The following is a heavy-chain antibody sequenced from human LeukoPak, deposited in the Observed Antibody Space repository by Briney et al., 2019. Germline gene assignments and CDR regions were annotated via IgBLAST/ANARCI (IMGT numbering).Heavy chain of an antibody. Sequence: GGSLRLSCVASGFTFSAYDMHWVRQTPGKGLEWVAFIRLDGSNEGYTDYVKGRFAISRDNSKSTLYLQINSLRPDDTAMYYCVKGGHSSGWPNWLDPWGQGTLVTVSS. J-gene: IGHJ5*02. CDR3: VKGGHSSGWPNWLDP. CDR2: IRLDGSNE. V-gene: IGHV3-30*02. CDR1: GFTFSAYD. D-gene: IGHD6-19*01.